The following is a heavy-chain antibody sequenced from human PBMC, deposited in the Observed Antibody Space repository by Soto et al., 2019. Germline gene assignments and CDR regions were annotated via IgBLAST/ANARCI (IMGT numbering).Heavy chain of an antibody. CDR3: TRGPRPSSSGTGAY. CDR2: LYGTGST. Sequence: GGSLRLSCAASGFNVSGTYMSWVRLPPGKGLEWVSLLYGTGSTHYPKSVKGRFTGSRDNDKNTLYLQLDSLRVEDTAMYYCTRGPRPSSSGTGAYWGPGTQVTV. J-gene: IGHJ4*02. CDR1: GFNVSGTY. V-gene: IGHV3-53*03. D-gene: IGHD1-26*01.